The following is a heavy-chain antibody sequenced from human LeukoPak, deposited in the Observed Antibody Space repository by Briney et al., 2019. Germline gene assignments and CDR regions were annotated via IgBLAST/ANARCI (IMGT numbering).Heavy chain of an antibody. D-gene: IGHD2-2*02. J-gene: IGHJ4*02. CDR1: GGTFSSYA. V-gene: IGHV1-69*13. CDR2: MIPIFGTA. CDR3: ATGYCSSTSCYTSNFDY. Sequence: SVKVSCKASGGTFSSYAISWVGQAPGQGLEWMGGMIPIFGTANYAQKFQGRVTITADESTSTAYMELSSLRSEDTAVYYCATGYCSSTSCYTSNFDYWGQGTLVTVSS.